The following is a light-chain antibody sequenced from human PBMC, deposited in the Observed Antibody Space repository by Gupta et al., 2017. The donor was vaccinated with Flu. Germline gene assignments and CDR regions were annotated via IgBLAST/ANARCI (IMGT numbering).Light chain of an antibody. Sequence: QSALTQPPSASGSPGQSITISYTGTSSDVGGYNYVSWYQQHPGKAPKLIIYEVNERPSGVPDRFSGSKSGNTASLTVSGLQADDEADYYCCSYAGSTNLGVFGTGTRVTVL. CDR1: SSDVGGYNY. V-gene: IGLV2-8*01. CDR2: EVN. J-gene: IGLJ1*01. CDR3: CSYAGSTNLGV.